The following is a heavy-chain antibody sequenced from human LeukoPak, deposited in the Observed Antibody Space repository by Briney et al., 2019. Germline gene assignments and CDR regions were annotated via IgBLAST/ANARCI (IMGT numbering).Heavy chain of an antibody. CDR3: ARGLSRYYYGSGSYFYFDY. V-gene: IGHV4-34*01. D-gene: IGHD3-10*01. CDR2: INHSGST. J-gene: IGHJ4*02. Sequence: PSETLSLTCAVYGGSFSGYYWSWIRQPPGKGLELIGEINHSGSTNYNPSLKSRVTISVDTSKNQFSLKLSSVTAADTAVYYCARGLSRYYYGSGSYFYFDYWGQGTLVTVSS. CDR1: GGSFSGYY.